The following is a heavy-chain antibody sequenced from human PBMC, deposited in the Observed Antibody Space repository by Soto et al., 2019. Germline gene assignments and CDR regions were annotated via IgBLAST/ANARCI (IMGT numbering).Heavy chain of an antibody. V-gene: IGHV3-23*01. Sequence: PGGSLRLSCAASGFRFSTYAVYWVRQAPGKGLEWVSAISGSGGSTYYADSVQGRFTISRDNSKNTLYLQMNSLRAEDTAVYYCAKEATDNWNYGYYYYARDVWGQETTVTVSS. D-gene: IGHD1-7*01. J-gene: IGHJ6*02. CDR3: AKEATDNWNYGYYYYARDV. CDR2: ISGSGGST. CDR1: GFRFSTYA.